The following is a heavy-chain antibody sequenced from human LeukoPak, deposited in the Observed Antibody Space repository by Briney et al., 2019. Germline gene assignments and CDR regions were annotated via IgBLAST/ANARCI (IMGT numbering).Heavy chain of an antibody. D-gene: IGHD2-8*02. CDR3: STEDKYCTGANCGVF. J-gene: IGHJ4*02. V-gene: IGHV1-2*02. Sequence: ASVKVSCKASGYTLTEYYIHWVRQAPGQGLEWMGFIIPDSGGTNYQQNFQGRVTMTRDTSISTFYMELSSLRPDDTAVYYCSTEDKYCTGANCGVFGGQGTLVTVS. CDR2: IIPDSGGT. CDR1: GYTLTEYY.